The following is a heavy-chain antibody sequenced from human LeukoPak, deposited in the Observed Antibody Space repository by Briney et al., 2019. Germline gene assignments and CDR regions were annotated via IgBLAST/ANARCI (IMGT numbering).Heavy chain of an antibody. CDR1: GFTFSSYG. CDR2: ISYDGSNK. Sequence: GGSLRLSCAASGFTFSSYGMHWVRQAPGKGLEGVAVISYDGSNKYYADSVKGRFTISRDNSKNTLYLQMNSLRAEDTAVYYCAKAYYDSSGYSTDAFDIWGQGTMVTVSS. V-gene: IGHV3-30*18. D-gene: IGHD3-22*01. J-gene: IGHJ3*02. CDR3: AKAYYDSSGYSTDAFDI.